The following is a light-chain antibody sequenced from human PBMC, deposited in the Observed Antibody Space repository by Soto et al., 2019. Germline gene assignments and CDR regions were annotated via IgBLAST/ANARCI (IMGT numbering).Light chain of an antibody. V-gene: IGKV3-20*01. CDR3: QQCDTSPLT. Sequence: EIVLTQSPGTLSLSPGERATLFCRASQTVTNNYIAWYQQKPGQPPRLLIDDASRRASGIPDRFSGSGSGTDFTLTISRLEPEDFAVYYCQQCDTSPLTFGQGTKVDIK. CDR2: DAS. CDR1: QTVTNNY. J-gene: IGKJ1*01.